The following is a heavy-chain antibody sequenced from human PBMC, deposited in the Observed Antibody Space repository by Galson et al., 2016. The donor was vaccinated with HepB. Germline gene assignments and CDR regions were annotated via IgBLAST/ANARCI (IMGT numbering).Heavy chain of an antibody. CDR1: GFTFSSYG. V-gene: IGHV3-33*01. J-gene: IGHJ6*02. CDR2: IWYDGSNK. CDR3: ARDNYYYGMDV. Sequence: SLRLSCAASGFTFSSYGMHWVRQAQGKGLEWVAVIWYDGSNKYYADSVKGRFTISRDNSKNTLYLQMNSLRAEDTAVYYCARDNYYYGMDVWGQGTTVTVSS.